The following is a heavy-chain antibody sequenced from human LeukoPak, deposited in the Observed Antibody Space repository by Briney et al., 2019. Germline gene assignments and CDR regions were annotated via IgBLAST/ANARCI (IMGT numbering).Heavy chain of an antibody. V-gene: IGHV4-59*08. D-gene: IGHD1-26*01. CDR2: VYYNGAT. CDR3: ARHDPVGHYQHGMDV. CDR1: GGPISVYF. J-gene: IGHJ6*02. Sequence: SETLSLTCTVSGGPISVYFWSCMRQPPEKGREFRGYVYYNGATLYSPSLKSRVTMSVDTSKNQFSLKLSSVTAADTDVYYCARHDPVGHYQHGMDVWGQGTTAIVSS.